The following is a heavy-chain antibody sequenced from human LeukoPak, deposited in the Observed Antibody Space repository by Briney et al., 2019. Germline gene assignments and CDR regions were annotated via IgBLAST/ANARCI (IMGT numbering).Heavy chain of an antibody. CDR1: GFTVSSNY. J-gene: IGHJ5*02. CDR3: ARELNRFPGRFDP. V-gene: IGHV3-53*01. D-gene: IGHD3-10*01. CDR2: IYSGGST. Sequence: PGGSLRLSCAASGFTVSSNYMSWVRQAPGKGLEWVSVIYSGGSTYYADSVKGRFTISRDNSKNTLYLQMNSLRAEDTAVYYCARELNRFPGRFDPWGQGTLVTVSS.